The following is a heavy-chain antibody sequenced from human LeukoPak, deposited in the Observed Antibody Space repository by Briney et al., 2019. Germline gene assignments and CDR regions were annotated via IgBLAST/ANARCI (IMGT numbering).Heavy chain of an antibody. CDR2: ISAYNGNT. CDR3: ARDGDGYYYYYYMDV. Sequence: ASVKVSCKASGYTFTSYGISWVRQAPGQGLEGMGWISAYNGNTNYAQKLQGRVTMTTDTSTSTAYMELRSLRSDDTAVYYCARDGDGYYYYYYMDVWGKGTTVTVSS. D-gene: IGHD2-21*02. CDR1: GYTFTSYG. V-gene: IGHV1-18*01. J-gene: IGHJ6*03.